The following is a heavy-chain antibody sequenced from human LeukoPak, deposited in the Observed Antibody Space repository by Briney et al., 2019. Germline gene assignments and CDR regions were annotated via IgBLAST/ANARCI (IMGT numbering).Heavy chain of an antibody. CDR2: IRSKAYGGTT. CDR3: TRVPYSSGWYDYFDY. V-gene: IGHV3-49*04. D-gene: IGHD6-19*01. Sequence: GGSLRLSCTASGFTLGDYAMSWVRQAPGKGLEWVGFIRSKAYGGTTEYAASVKGRFTISRDDSKSIAYLQMNSLKTEDTAVYYCTRVPYSSGWYDYFDYWGQGTLVTVSS. J-gene: IGHJ4*02. CDR1: GFTLGDYA.